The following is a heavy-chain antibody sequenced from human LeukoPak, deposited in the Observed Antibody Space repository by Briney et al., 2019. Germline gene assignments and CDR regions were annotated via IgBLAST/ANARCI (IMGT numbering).Heavy chain of an antibody. J-gene: IGHJ6*02. D-gene: IGHD1-26*01. CDR1: GYIFTSYW. Sequence: GESLKISCKGSGYIFTSYWIGWVRQVPEKGLEGMGIIYPCDSDTRYSPSFQGQVTISADKSISTAYLQWSSLKASDTAMYYCARRSGSYYGVNYYGMDVWGQGTTVTVSS. CDR3: ARRSGSYYGVNYYGMDV. CDR2: IYPCDSDT. V-gene: IGHV5-51*01.